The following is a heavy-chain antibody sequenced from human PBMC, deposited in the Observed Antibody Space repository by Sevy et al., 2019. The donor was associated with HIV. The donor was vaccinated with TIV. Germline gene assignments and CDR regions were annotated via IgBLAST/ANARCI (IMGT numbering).Heavy chain of an antibody. J-gene: IGHJ5*02. CDR1: GFTFSTYW. CDR2: IKQDGTDE. CDR3: ARASADWASFHYSA. V-gene: IGHV3-7*01. D-gene: IGHD3-16*02. Sequence: GGSLRLSCAASGFTFSTYWMTWVRQAPGKGLEWVANIKQDGTDEEYVDSVKGRFTISRDNAKKTLYLRLDSLRAEDTAVYFCARASADWASFHYSAWGQGTLVTVSS.